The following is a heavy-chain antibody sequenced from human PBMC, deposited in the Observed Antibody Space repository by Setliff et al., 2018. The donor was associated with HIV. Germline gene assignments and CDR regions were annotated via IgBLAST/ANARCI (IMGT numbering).Heavy chain of an antibody. CDR3: ATVFYYNSESYSLDY. J-gene: IGHJ4*02. CDR2: INPSDGST. V-gene: IGHV1-69*04. CDR1: GGTDGSYA. D-gene: IGHD3-10*01. Sequence: SVKVSCKAPGGTDGSYAFSWVRQAPGQGLEWMGIINPSDGSTSYAQKFQGRVTITADKATSTVYMELNSLRSIDTAMYYCATVFYYNSESYSLDYWGQGMLVTVSS.